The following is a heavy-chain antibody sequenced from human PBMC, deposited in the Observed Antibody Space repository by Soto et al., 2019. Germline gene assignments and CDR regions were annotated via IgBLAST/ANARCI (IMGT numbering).Heavy chain of an antibody. CDR2: ITNDGNNE. D-gene: IGHD1-26*01. CDR3: AKEGPGGGRHFYYAMDV. Sequence: PGGSLSLSCSSSGLVFSYYVMHLVRTAQGKGLEWVALITNDGNNEYYRESVKGRFSISRGRSTNTVDLLMNSLRPEDTGVYYCAKEGPGGGRHFYYAMDVWGQGTTVTVSS. CDR1: GLVFSYYV. J-gene: IGHJ6*02. V-gene: IGHV3-30*02.